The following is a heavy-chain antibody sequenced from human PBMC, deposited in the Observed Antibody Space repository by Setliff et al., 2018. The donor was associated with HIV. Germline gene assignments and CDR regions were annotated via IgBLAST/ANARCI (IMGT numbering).Heavy chain of an antibody. Sequence: GGSLRLSCAASGFTFSSYAMSWVRQAPGKGLEWVAVISGNGISTYYADSVKGRFTISRDNSKNTLYLQMNSLRAEDTAVYYCAKDPTTGAVAVYYFDYWGQGTLVTVSS. V-gene: IGHV3-23*01. D-gene: IGHD6-19*01. J-gene: IGHJ4*02. CDR2: ISGNGIST. CDR3: AKDPTTGAVAVYYFDY. CDR1: GFTFSSYA.